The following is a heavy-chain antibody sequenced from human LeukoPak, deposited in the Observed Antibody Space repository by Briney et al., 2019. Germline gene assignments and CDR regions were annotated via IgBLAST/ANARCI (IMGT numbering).Heavy chain of an antibody. CDR3: ARDIGDY. CDR2: IYHSGST. Sequence: SQTLSLTCTVSGGSISSGGYYWGWLRQPPGKGLEWIGYIYHSGSTYYNPSLKSRVTISVDRSKNQFSLKLSSVTAADTAVYYCARDIGDYWGQGTLVTVSS. J-gene: IGHJ4*02. CDR1: GGSISSGGYY. V-gene: IGHV4-30-2*01. D-gene: IGHD1-26*01.